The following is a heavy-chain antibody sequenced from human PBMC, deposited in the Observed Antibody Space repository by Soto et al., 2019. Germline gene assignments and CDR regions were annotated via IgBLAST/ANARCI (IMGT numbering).Heavy chain of an antibody. V-gene: IGHV1-2*02. J-gene: IGHJ6*02. D-gene: IGHD3-3*01. Sequence: ASVKVSCKASGYTFRSYYMHWVRQAPGQGLEWMGWINPNSGGTNYAQKFQGRVTMTRDASISTAYMELSRLRSDDTAVYYCARDLVLRFLEWLSSKGMDVWGQGTTVTVSS. CDR2: INPNSGGT. CDR3: ARDLVLRFLEWLSSKGMDV. CDR1: GYTFRSYY.